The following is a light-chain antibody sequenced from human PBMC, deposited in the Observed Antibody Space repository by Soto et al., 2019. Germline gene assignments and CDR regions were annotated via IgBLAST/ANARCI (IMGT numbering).Light chain of an antibody. J-gene: IGKJ4*01. Sequence: EIVLTQSPGTLSLSPGERATLSCRASQSVSSSYLAWYQQKPGQAPRLLIYGASSRATGIPDRFSGSGSGTDFTLTISRLEXEDXXXXXXXXXXSSPTFGGGTKVEIK. CDR2: GAS. CDR1: QSVSSSY. V-gene: IGKV3-20*01. CDR3: XXXXSSPT.